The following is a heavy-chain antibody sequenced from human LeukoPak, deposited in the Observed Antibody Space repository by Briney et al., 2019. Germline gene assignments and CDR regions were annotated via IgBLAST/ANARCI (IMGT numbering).Heavy chain of an antibody. J-gene: IGHJ5*02. Sequence: SQTLSLTCTVSGETVSSGGYYWSWIRQHPGKSLEWSGNIYYSGSAYYNPTLRSRVTISIDTSKNQFSLKMTSVTAADMAVYFCARGGIAARLMYGFQNWFDPWGQGTLVTVSS. CDR3: ARGGIAARLMYGFQNWFDP. CDR1: GETVSSGGYY. D-gene: IGHD6-6*01. CDR2: IYYSGSA. V-gene: IGHV4-31*03.